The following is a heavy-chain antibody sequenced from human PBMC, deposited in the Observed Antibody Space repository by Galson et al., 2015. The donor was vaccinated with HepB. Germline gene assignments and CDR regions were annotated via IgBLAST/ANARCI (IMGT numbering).Heavy chain of an antibody. CDR3: ARGETVINNTPFDY. CDR1: GDSISSRSYY. CDR2: VNHSGRT. Sequence: ETLSLTCSVSGDSISSRSYYWTWIRQPPGKGLEWIGEVNHSGRTNYNPSLKSRVTVSVDTSKNQFSLELYSVTAADTAVYYCARGETVINNTPFDYWGQGTLVTVSS. J-gene: IGHJ4*02. D-gene: IGHD1/OR15-1a*01. V-gene: IGHV4-39*07.